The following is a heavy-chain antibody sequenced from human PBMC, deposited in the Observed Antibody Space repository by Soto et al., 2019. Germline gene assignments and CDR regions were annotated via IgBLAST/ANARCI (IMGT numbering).Heavy chain of an antibody. CDR1: GFTFSTYS. D-gene: IGHD2-8*01. CDR2: MSATGTYI. J-gene: IGHJ4*02. V-gene: IGHV3-21*01. Sequence: EVQLVESGGGLVKPGESLRLSCAASGFTFSTYSMNWVRQAPGKGLEWVSSMSATGTYIYSSDSVKGRFTISRDNAKNSLYLQMNSLRAEDTAVYYCVRGTCILTDCPLFDYWGQGTLVTVSS. CDR3: VRGTCILTDCPLFDY.